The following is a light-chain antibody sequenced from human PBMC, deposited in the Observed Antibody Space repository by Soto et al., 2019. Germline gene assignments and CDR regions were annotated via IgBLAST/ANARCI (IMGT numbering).Light chain of an antibody. Sequence: QSALTQPASVSGSPGQSIPISCTGTSSDVGGYNYISWYQQHPGKAPKLMIYEVSNRPSWVSNRCSGSKSGNTASLTISCLQDEDEADYYCSSYTSSSTLVFVTGTKLAVL. J-gene: IGLJ1*01. V-gene: IGLV2-14*01. CDR3: SSYTSSSTLV. CDR2: EVS. CDR1: SSDVGGYNY.